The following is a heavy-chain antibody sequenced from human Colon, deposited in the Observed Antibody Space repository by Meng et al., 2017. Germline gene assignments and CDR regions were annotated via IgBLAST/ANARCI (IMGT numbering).Heavy chain of an antibody. CDR3: ARVATDHSNYVDY. V-gene: IGHV4-39*02. CDR1: GGSISSSIYY. D-gene: IGHD4-11*01. CDR2: IYYSGST. J-gene: IGHJ4*02. Sequence: QLQLQESGPGLVKPSETLSLTCTVSGGSISSSIYYWGWIRQPPGKGLDWIGSIYYSGSTSYNPSLKSRVTISVDTSKNHFSLKLNSVTAADTAVYYCARVATDHSNYVDYWGQGTLVTVSS.